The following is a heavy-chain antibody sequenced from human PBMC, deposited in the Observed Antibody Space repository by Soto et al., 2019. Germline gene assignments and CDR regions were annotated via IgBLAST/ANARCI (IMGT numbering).Heavy chain of an antibody. CDR2: ISGSGGSS. CDR1: GFTFSSYA. CDR3: AKCYSSSGYDAFDI. J-gene: IGHJ3*02. D-gene: IGHD6-6*01. V-gene: IGHV3-23*01. Sequence: EVQLLESGGGLVQPGGSLRLSCAASGFTFSSYAVSWVRQAPGKGLEWVSRISGSGGSSDYADSVKGRFTISRDNSKNTLYLQMNSLRAEDTAVYYCAKCYSSSGYDAFDIWGQGTMVTVSS.